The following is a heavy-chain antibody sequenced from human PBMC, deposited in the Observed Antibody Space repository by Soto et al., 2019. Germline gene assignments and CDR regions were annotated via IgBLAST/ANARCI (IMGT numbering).Heavy chain of an antibody. J-gene: IGHJ3*02. D-gene: IGHD2-15*01. Sequence: QVQLVQSGAEVKKPGSSVKVSCKASGGTFSSYTISWVRQAPGQGLEWMGRIIPILGIANYAKKFQGRVTITADKSTSTAYMELSSLRSEDTAVYYCARSPNRYSDSHFDIWGQGTMVTVSS. CDR2: IIPILGIA. CDR1: GGTFSSYT. V-gene: IGHV1-69*02. CDR3: ARSPNRYSDSHFDI.